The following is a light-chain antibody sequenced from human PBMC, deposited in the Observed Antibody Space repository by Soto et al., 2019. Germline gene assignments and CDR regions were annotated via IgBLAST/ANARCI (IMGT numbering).Light chain of an antibody. Sequence: DIVMTQSPDSLAVSLGERATINCKSSQSILYTSNNKNYLAWYQQKPGHPPKLLLYWASTRESGVPDRFSGSGSGTDFTLTISSLQAEDVAVYYCQQYFDTPFTFGPGTKVDIK. V-gene: IGKV4-1*01. J-gene: IGKJ3*01. CDR1: QSILYTSNNKNY. CDR2: WAS. CDR3: QQYFDTPFT.